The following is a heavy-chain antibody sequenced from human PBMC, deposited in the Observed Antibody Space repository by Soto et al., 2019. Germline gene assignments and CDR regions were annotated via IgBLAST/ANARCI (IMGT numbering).Heavy chain of an antibody. Sequence: SSETLSLTCTVSGVSISTSSNYWTWIRQHPGRGLEYIGSIYHSGSTYYNPSFESRVIISLDKSNNQFSLRLNSVTAADTAMYYCARDRYLQFYDSWGPGTLVTVSS. CDR3: ARDRYLQFYDS. V-gene: IGHV4-31*03. CDR1: GVSISTSSNY. J-gene: IGHJ4*02. CDR2: IYHSGST. D-gene: IGHD3-16*01.